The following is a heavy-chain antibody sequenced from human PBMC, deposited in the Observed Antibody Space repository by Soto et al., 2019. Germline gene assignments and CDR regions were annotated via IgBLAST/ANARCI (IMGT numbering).Heavy chain of an antibody. V-gene: IGHV1-46*01. J-gene: IGHJ4*02. D-gene: IGHD3-10*01. Sequence: ASVKVSCKASGYTFTSYFMHWVRQAPGQGLEWMGIMNPSDGSTSYAQKFQGRVTMTRDTYTSPVYMDLSILRSEDTAVYYCAREPSSGVGYYFDYWGQGTLVTVSS. CDR3: AREPSSGVGYYFDY. CDR1: GYTFTSYF. CDR2: MNPSDGST.